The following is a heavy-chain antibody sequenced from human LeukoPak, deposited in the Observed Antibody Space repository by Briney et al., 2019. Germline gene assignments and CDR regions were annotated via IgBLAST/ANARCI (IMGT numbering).Heavy chain of an antibody. CDR1: GFTFSNAW. CDR3: TTDGGSPYGDNFDY. Sequence: GGSLRLSCAASGFTFSNAWMSWVRQAPGKGLEWVGRIKSKTDGGTTDYAAAVKGRFTISRDDSKNTLYLQMNSLKTEDTAVYYCTTDGGSPYGDNFDYWGQGTLVTVSS. J-gene: IGHJ4*02. CDR2: IKSKTDGGTT. V-gene: IGHV3-15*01. D-gene: IGHD4-17*01.